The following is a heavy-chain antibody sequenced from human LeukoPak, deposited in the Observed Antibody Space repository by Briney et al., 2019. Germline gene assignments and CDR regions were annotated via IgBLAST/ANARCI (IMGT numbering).Heavy chain of an antibody. D-gene: IGHD6-13*01. J-gene: IGHJ5*02. V-gene: IGHV1-2*02. CDR3: ARLPRPDVAAAGWFDP. CDR1: GYTFTGYY. Sequence: ASVKVSCKASGYTFTGYYMHWVRQAPGQGLEWMGWIDPNSGGTNYAQKFQGRVTMTRDTSISTAYMELSGLRSDDTAVYYCARLPRPDVAAAGWFDPWGQGTLVTVSS. CDR2: IDPNSGGT.